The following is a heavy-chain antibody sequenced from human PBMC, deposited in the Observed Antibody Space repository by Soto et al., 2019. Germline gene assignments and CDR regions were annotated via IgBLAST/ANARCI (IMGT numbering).Heavy chain of an antibody. D-gene: IGHD7-27*01. J-gene: IGHJ3*02. CDR2: IYYSGST. CDR3: ARDHPGLGIEAGKNDAFDI. V-gene: IGHV4-59*01. Sequence: SETLSLTCTVSGGSISSYYWSWIRQPPGKGLEWIGYIYYSGSTNYNPSLKSRVTISVDTSKNQFSLKLSSVTAADTAVYYCARDHPGLGIEAGKNDAFDIWGQGTMVTVSS. CDR1: GGSISSYY.